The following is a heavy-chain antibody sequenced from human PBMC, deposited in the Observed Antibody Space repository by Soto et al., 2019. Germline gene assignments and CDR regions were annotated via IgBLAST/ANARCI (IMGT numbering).Heavy chain of an antibody. V-gene: IGHV3-30*18. J-gene: IGHJ4*02. D-gene: IGHD6-13*01. CDR2: ISHDGSDK. Sequence: QVQLVESGGGVVRPGRSRRLTCAASGFTFRTYGMHWVGKAPGKGLEWVAVISHDGSDKYYADSMKGRFIISRDNSENTLFLNMNSLKPEDTAVYYCAKENQHLVHDYWGQGTLVTVSS. CDR1: GFTFRTYG. CDR3: AKENQHLVHDY.